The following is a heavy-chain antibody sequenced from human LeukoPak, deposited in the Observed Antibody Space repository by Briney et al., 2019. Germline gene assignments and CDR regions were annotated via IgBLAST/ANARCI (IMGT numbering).Heavy chain of an antibody. D-gene: IGHD3-10*01. CDR3: ATGVIMGYYYYGMDV. CDR2: MNHNSGNT. J-gene: IGHJ6*02. Sequence: GASVKVSCKASGYTFTSYDINWVRQATGQGLEWMGWMNHNSGNTGYAQKFQGRVTMTRNTSISTAYMELSSLRSEDTAVYYCATGVIMGYYYYGMDVWGQGTTVTVSS. V-gene: IGHV1-8*01. CDR1: GYTFTSYD.